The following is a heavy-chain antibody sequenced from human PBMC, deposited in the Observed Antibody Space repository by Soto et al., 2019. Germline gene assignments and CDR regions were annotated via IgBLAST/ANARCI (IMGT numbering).Heavy chain of an antibody. CDR1: GDSISSGNKY. J-gene: IGHJ6*02. CDR2: IFSSGTT. Sequence: SETLSLTCTVSGDSISSGNKYWSWIRQAPGKGLEWIGYIFSSGTTYYNPSLKSRLTMSLDTSQNQFSLRLASVTDADSAVYYCARVPSPFDYYYAMDVWGQGPTVTLSS. D-gene: IGHD3-16*01. V-gene: IGHV4-30-4*01. CDR3: ARVPSPFDYYYAMDV.